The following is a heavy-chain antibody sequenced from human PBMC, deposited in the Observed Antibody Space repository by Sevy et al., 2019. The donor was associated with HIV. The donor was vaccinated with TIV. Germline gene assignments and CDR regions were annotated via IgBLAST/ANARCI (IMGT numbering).Heavy chain of an antibody. D-gene: IGHD3-10*02. Sequence: GGSLRLSCAASGFTFRSYWMTWVRQAPGKRPEWLSTIKYDGSEKKYVDSVQGRFTISRDNAKNSLYLQMNSLRAEETAIYYCARALLFEDSAYRPVDYWGQGSLVTVSS. V-gene: IGHV3-7*04. CDR3: ARALLFEDSAYRPVDY. J-gene: IGHJ4*02. CDR1: GFTFRSYW. CDR2: IKYDGSEK.